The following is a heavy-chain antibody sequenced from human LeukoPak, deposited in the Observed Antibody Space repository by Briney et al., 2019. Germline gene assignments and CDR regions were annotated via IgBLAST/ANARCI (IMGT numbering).Heavy chain of an antibody. Sequence: GGSLRLSCAVSGXTFSDYYMSWIRQAPGKGLEWVSYISSSSTYTNYADSVKGRFTISRDNAKNSLYLQMNRLRAEDTAVYYCARVGSWQQLGAFDIWGQGTMVTVSS. CDR1: GXTFSDYY. D-gene: IGHD6-13*01. CDR2: ISSSSTYT. CDR3: ARVGSWQQLGAFDI. J-gene: IGHJ3*02. V-gene: IGHV3-11*06.